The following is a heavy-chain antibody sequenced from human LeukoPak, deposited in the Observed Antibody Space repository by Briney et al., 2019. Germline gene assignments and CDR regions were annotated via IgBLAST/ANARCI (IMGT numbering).Heavy chain of an antibody. CDR3: AGHHPRNTVDF. CDR1: GGSISSGDYY. V-gene: IGHV4-61*08. CDR2: ISDIGSI. J-gene: IGHJ4*02. Sequence: SQTLSLTCTVSGGSISSGDYYWSWIRQPPGKGLEWIAYISDIGSINYNPSLKSRVTISLDTSKNQFSLKLSSVTAADTAVYYCAGHHPRNTVDFWGQGTLVTVSS. D-gene: IGHD2/OR15-2a*01.